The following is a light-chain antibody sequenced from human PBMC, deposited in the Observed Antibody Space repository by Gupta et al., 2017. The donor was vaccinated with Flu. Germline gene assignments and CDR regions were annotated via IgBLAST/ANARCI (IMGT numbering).Light chain of an antibody. CDR3: CSYAGTYTWV. V-gene: IGLV2-11*01. J-gene: IGLJ3*02. CDR2: DVN. CDR1: SSDVGGYNY. Sequence: QSALTQPRSVSGSPGQSVAISCTGTSSDVGGYNYVSWYQQHPGKAPKLMIFDVNKRPSGVPDRFSGSKSANTASLTVSVLQAEDEADYYCCSYAGTYTWVFGGGTKLTV.